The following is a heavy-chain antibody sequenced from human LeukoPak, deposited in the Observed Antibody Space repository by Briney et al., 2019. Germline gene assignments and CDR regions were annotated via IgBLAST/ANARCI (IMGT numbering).Heavy chain of an antibody. D-gene: IGHD3-22*01. V-gene: IGHV1-3*01. J-gene: IGHJ6*02. CDR2: INAGNGNT. CDR3: ARDLYYYDSSGYNYGMDV. CDR1: GYTFTSYA. Sequence: ASVKVSCKASGYTFTSYAMHWVRQAPGQRLEWMGWINAGNGNTKYSQKFQGRVTITRDTSASTAYMELSSLRSEDTAVYYCARDLYYYDSSGYNYGMDVWGQGTTVTVSS.